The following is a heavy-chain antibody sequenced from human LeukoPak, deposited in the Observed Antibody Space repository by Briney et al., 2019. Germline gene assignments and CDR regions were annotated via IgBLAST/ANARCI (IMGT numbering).Heavy chain of an antibody. J-gene: IGHJ3*02. V-gene: IGHV5-51*01. Sequence: GESLKISCKGSGYSFTSYWISWVRQMPGKGLEWMGIVYPGDSDTRYSPSFQGQVTISADKSISTAYLQWSSLKASDTAMYYCTRPCCSGGSCYDDAFDIWGQGTMVTVSS. D-gene: IGHD2-15*01. CDR2: VYPGDSDT. CDR3: TRPCCSGGSCYDDAFDI. CDR1: GYSFTSYW.